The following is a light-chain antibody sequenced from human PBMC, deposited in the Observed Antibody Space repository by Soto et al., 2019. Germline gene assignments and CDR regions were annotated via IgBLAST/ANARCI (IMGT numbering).Light chain of an antibody. CDR2: DAS. Sequence: EIGLTQSPATLSLSPGERVTLSCRASQNLSSYLTWYQQKPGQAPRLLMYDASKRATGIPARFSGSGSGSDVTLTISGLEPEDFAVYYCQQRSNWLWTFGQGTKVESK. CDR1: QNLSSY. CDR3: QQRSNWLWT. V-gene: IGKV3-11*01. J-gene: IGKJ1*01.